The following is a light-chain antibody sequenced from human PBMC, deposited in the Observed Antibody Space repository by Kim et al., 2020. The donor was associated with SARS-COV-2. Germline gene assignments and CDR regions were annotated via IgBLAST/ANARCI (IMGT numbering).Light chain of an antibody. J-gene: IGLJ2*01. CDR1: SSDVGGYIS. CDR2: DVS. V-gene: IGLV2-11*01. Sequence: GPSVTISRTGTSSDVGGYISVSWYQQHPGKAPKLMIYDVSKRPSGVPDRFSGSNSGNTASLTISGLQAEDEADYYCCSYAGSYDVVFGGGTQLTVL. CDR3: CSYAGSYDVV.